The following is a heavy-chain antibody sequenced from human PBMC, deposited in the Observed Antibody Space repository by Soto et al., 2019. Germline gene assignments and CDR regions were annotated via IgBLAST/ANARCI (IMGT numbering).Heavy chain of an antibody. J-gene: IGHJ3*02. D-gene: IGHD3-22*01. CDR1: GGSISGDH. CDR2: VSSSGTT. V-gene: IGHV4-59*01. Sequence: PSETLSLTCTVSGGSISGDHWNWIRQPPGKGLEWIGYVSSSGTTKYNPSLKSRVTISIDTTKNQFSLRLSSVTAADTAVYYCASGFYDSRGYSEAFDIWGQGTKVT. CDR3: ASGFYDSRGYSEAFDI.